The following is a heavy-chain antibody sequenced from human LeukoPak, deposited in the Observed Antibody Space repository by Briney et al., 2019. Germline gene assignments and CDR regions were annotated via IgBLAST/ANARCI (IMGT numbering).Heavy chain of an antibody. V-gene: IGHV1-18*01. CDR3: ARAFLFRGPGMDV. J-gene: IGHJ6*02. CDR1: GYTFTSYG. CDR2: ISAYNGNT. D-gene: IGHD3-10*01. Sequence: ASVKVSCKASGYTFTSYGISWVRQAPGQGLEWMGWISAYNGNTNYAQKLQGRVTMTTDTSTSTAYTELRSLRSDDTAVYYCARAFLFRGPGMDVWGQGTTVTVSS.